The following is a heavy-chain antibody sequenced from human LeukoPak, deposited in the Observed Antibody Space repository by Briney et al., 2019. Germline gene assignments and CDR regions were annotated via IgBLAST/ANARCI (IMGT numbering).Heavy chain of an antibody. CDR2: INHGGGT. D-gene: IGHD6-13*01. J-gene: IGHJ5*02. Sequence: PSETLSLTCAVYGGSFSGYYWSWIRQPPGKGLEWIGEINHGGGTNYNPSLKSRVTISVDTFKNQFSLKMRSVTAADTAVYYCARLGGAAAGGGAIFDPWGQGTLVTVSS. CDR3: ARLGGAAAGGGAIFDP. V-gene: IGHV4-34*01. CDR1: GGSFSGYY.